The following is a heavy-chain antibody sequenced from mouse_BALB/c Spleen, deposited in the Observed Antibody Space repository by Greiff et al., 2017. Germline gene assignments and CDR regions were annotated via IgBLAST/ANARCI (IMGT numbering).Heavy chain of an antibody. CDR2: INSNGGST. Sequence: EVHLVESGGGLVQPGGSLKLSCAASGFTFSSYGMSWVRQTPDKRLELVATINSNGGSTYYPDSVKGRFTISRDNAKNTLYLQMSSLKSEDTAMYYCARDRGTGNLWFAYWGQGTLVTVSA. CDR3: ARDRGTGNLWFAY. V-gene: IGHV5-6-3*01. D-gene: IGHD2-1*01. J-gene: IGHJ3*01. CDR1: GFTFSSYG.